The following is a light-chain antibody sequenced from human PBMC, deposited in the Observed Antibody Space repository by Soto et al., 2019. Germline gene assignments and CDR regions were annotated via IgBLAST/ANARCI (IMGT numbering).Light chain of an antibody. Sequence: QSVLTQPPSASGSPGQSVTISCTGTSSDVGGYNYVSWYQQHPGKAPKLMIYEVTKRPSGVPDRFSGSKSGNTAFLTVSGLQAEDEADYYCTSYAGRNNLGVFGTGTRSPS. CDR2: EVT. J-gene: IGLJ1*01. V-gene: IGLV2-8*01. CDR3: TSYAGRNNLGV. CDR1: SSDVGGYNY.